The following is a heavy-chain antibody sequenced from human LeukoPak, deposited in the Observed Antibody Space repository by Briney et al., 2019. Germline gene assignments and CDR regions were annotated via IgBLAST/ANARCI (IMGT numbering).Heavy chain of an antibody. V-gene: IGHV3-66*01. D-gene: IGHD1-26*01. CDR1: GFTVSCNY. J-gene: IGHJ5*02. Sequence: GGSLRLTCTASGFTVSCNYLSWVRQASGTGLTWVSVIYSGDNTYYADSVKGRFTISRDNSKNTLYLQMNSLRAEDTAVYYCARNFQYSGSYSSGWFDPWGQGTLVTVSS. CDR3: ARNFQYSGSYSSGWFDP. CDR2: IYSGDNT.